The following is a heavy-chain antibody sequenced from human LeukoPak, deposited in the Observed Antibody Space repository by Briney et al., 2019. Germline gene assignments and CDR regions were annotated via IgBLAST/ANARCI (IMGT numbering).Heavy chain of an antibody. CDR1: GGSISSYY. CDR3: AKDRAFGGSYPDAFDI. CDR2: IYYSGST. Sequence: PSETLSLTCTVSGGSISSYYWSWIRQPPGKGLEWIGYIYYSGSTNYNPSLKSRVTISVDTSKKQFSLKLSSVTAADTAVYYCAKDRAFGGSYPDAFDIWGQGTMVTVSS. V-gene: IGHV4-59*01. J-gene: IGHJ3*02. D-gene: IGHD1-26*01.